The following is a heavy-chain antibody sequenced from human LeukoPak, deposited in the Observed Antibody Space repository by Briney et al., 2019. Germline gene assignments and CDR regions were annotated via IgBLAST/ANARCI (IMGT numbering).Heavy chain of an antibody. CDR2: ISYDGSNK. Sequence: GGSLRLSCAASGFTFSSYAMHWVRQAPGKGLEWVAAISYDGSNKYYADSVKGRFTISRDNSKNTLYLQMNSLRAEDTAVYYCARASAAAGTNWFDPWGQGTLVTVSS. CDR3: ARASAAAGTNWFDP. D-gene: IGHD6-13*01. CDR1: GFTFSSYA. J-gene: IGHJ5*02. V-gene: IGHV3-30-3*01.